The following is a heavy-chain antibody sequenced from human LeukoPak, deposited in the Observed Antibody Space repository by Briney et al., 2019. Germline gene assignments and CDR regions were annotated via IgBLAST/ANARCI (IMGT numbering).Heavy chain of an antibody. CDR1: GYTFTGYY. J-gene: IGHJ5*02. D-gene: IGHD1-26*01. Sequence: GASVKASCKASGYTFTGYYMHWVRQAPGQGLEWMGWINPNSGGTNYAQKFQGRVTMTRDMSTSTDYMELSSLRSEDTAIYYCARDNSVGDNAWWFDPWGQGTLVTVSS. CDR2: INPNSGGT. CDR3: ARDNSVGDNAWWFDP. V-gene: IGHV1-2*02.